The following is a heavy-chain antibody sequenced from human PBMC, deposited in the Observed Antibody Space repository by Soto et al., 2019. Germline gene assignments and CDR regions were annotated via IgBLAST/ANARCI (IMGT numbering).Heavy chain of an antibody. Sequence: SETLSLTCTVSGGSISSYYWSWIRQPPGKGLERIGYIYYSGSTNYNPSLKSRVTISVDTSKNQFSLKLSSATAAHMAVYSCARAHACAFDSWGQGTMVSVSS. V-gene: IGHV4-59*01. CDR1: GGSISSYY. CDR2: IYYSGST. CDR3: ARAHACAFDS. J-gene: IGHJ3*02.